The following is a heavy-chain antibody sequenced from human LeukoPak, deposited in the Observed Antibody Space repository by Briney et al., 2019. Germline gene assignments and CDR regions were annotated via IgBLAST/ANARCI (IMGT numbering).Heavy chain of an antibody. CDR1: GFTFSNYW. CDR3: ARGIGDSSGYYYSGFDY. Sequence: GGSLRLSCAASGFTFSNYWMTWFRQAPGKGLEWVANVNRDGSEKYYVDSLKGRFTISRDNAKNSLYLQMNSLRAEDTAVYYCARGIGDSSGYYYSGFDYWGQGTLVTVSS. CDR2: VNRDGSEK. V-gene: IGHV3-7*03. J-gene: IGHJ4*02. D-gene: IGHD3-22*01.